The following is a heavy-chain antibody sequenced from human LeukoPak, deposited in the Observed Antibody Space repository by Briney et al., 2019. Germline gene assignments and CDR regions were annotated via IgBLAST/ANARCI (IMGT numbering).Heavy chain of an antibody. CDR2: ISGSGGST. CDR3: AKGGASSGWYTDY. CDR1: GFTFSSNA. Sequence: GALRLSCAASGFTFSSNAMNWVRQAPGKGLEWVSTISGSGGSTYYADSVKGRFTISRDNSKNTLYLQMNSLRAEDTAVYYCAKGGASSGWYTDYWGQGTLVTVSS. J-gene: IGHJ4*02. V-gene: IGHV3-23*01. D-gene: IGHD6-19*01.